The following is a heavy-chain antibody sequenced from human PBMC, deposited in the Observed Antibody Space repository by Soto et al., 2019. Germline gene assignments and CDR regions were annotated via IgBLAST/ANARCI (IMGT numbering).Heavy chain of an antibody. V-gene: IGHV3-21*01. Sequence: PGGSLRLSCAASGFTFSSYSMNWVRQAPGKGLEWVSSISSSSSYIYYADSVKGRFTISRDNAKNSLYLQMNSLRAEDTAVYYCARAITGTPSFDYWGQGTLVTVSS. CDR1: GFTFSSYS. J-gene: IGHJ4*02. CDR3: ARAITGTPSFDY. CDR2: ISSSSSYI. D-gene: IGHD1-20*01.